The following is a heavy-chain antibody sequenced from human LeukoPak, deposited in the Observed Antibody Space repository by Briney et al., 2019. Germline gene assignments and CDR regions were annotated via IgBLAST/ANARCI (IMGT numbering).Heavy chain of an antibody. Sequence: SETLSLTCTVSGGSISSHYWSWIRQPAGSGLEWIGRIYRSGSTNYNPSLKSRVTMSVDTSKNQISLKLSSVTAADTAVYYCARDGSFYYDSSGYKTGYFDYWGQGTLVIVSS. CDR2: IYRSGST. J-gene: IGHJ4*02. CDR1: GGSISSHY. V-gene: IGHV4-4*07. CDR3: ARDGSFYYDSSGYKTGYFDY. D-gene: IGHD3-22*01.